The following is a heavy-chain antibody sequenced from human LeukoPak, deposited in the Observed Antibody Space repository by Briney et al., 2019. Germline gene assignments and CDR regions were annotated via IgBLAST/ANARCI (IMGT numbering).Heavy chain of an antibody. J-gene: IGHJ5*02. CDR3: ARDAGGSFRHWFDP. V-gene: IGHV4-30-4*08. CDR2: IYYSGST. CDR1: GGSISSGDYY. D-gene: IGHD1-26*01. Sequence: SETLSLTCTVSGGSISSGDYYWSWIRQPPGKGLEWIGYIYYSGSTYYNPSLKSRVTISVDTSKNQFSLKLSSVTAADTAVYYCARDAGGSFRHWFDPWGQGTLVTVSS.